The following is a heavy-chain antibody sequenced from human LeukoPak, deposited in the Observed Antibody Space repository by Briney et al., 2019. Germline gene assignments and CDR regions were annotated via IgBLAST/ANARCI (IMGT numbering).Heavy chain of an antibody. D-gene: IGHD3-9*01. V-gene: IGHV3-23*01. Sequence: PGGSLRLSCAASGFTLSSFRMSWVRQAPGKGLEWVSRIIESGGTNYADFVKGRFTISRDNSKNTLYLQMNSLRAEDTAVYYCAEGASIHVTGPDYWGPGTLVTVSS. J-gene: IGHJ4*02. CDR2: IIESGGT. CDR1: GFTLSSFR. CDR3: AEGASIHVTGPDY.